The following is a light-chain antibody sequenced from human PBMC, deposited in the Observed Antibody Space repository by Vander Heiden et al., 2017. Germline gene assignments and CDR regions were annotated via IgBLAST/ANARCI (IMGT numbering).Light chain of an antibody. V-gene: IGKV1-5*01. Sequence: DIQMTQSPSTLSASVGDRVTITCRASQNINIWLAWYQQKPGKAPKVLIWDASTLETGVPSRFSGSGYGTEFTLTISSLQPDDFASYYCQQYNSYSSWTFGQGTKVEIK. J-gene: IGKJ1*01. CDR3: QQYNSYSSWT. CDR1: QNINIW. CDR2: DAS.